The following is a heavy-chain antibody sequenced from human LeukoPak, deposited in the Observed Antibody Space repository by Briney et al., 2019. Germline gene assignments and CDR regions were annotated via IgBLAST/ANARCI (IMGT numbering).Heavy chain of an antibody. CDR2: INWNGGST. Sequence: GGSLRLSCAASGFTFDDYGMSWVRQAPGKGLEWVSGINWNGGSTGYADSVKGRFTISRDNAKNSLYLQMNSLRAEDTALYYCAREGAYGDYGDAFDIWGQGTMVTVSS. D-gene: IGHD4-17*01. CDR3: AREGAYGDYGDAFDI. J-gene: IGHJ3*02. CDR1: GFTFDDYG. V-gene: IGHV3-20*04.